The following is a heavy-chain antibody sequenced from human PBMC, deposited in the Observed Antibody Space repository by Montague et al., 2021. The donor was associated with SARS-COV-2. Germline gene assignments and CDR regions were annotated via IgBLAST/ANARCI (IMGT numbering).Heavy chain of an antibody. Sequence: PALVKPTQTLTLTCTFSGFSLSTSGVGVGWIRRPPGKALEWLALIYWDDDKRYSPSLKSRLTITKDTSKNQVVLTMTNMDPVDTATYYCARTRVVIGSNWFDPWGQGTLVTVSS. CDR2: IYWDDDK. V-gene: IGHV2-5*02. J-gene: IGHJ5*02. CDR3: ARTRVVIGSNWFDP. D-gene: IGHD3-3*01. CDR1: GFSLSTSGVG.